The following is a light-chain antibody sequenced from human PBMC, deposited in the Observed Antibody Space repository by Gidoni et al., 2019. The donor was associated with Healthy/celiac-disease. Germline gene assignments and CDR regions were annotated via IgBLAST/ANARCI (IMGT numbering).Light chain of an antibody. J-gene: IGKJ4*01. CDR1: QSVLYSSNNKNY. Sequence: DIVMTHSPDSLAVSLRESSTINCKSSQSVLYSSNNKNYLAWYQQKPGQPPKLLIYWATTRESGVTDRFSSRGSGTDFTINISSMQDEDVAVYYCQQDYSTPSTFGGGTKVEIK. CDR3: QQDYSTPST. CDR2: WAT. V-gene: IGKV4-1*01.